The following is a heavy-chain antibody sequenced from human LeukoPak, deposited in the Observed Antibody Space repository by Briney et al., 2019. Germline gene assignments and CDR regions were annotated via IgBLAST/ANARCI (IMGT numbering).Heavy chain of an antibody. Sequence: SETLSLTCTVSGYSISSGYYWGWIRQPPGKGLEWIGSIYHSGSTYYNPSLKSRVTISVDTAKNQFSLKLSSVTAADTAVYYCARVPYGSGSYLFHWFDPWGQGTPVTVSS. V-gene: IGHV4-38-2*02. CDR1: GYSISSGYY. CDR3: ARVPYGSGSYLFHWFDP. J-gene: IGHJ5*02. CDR2: IYHSGST. D-gene: IGHD3-10*01.